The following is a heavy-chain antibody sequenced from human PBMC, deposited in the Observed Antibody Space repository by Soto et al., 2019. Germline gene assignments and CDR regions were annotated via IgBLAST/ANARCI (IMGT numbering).Heavy chain of an antibody. CDR1: EFTFRSYG. J-gene: IGHJ4*02. CDR2: ISYDGKNK. CDR3: GKDQVVEGHYYGPSEFFFF. V-gene: IGHV3-30*18. D-gene: IGHD3-10*01. Sequence: GGSLRLSCAASEFTFRSYGMHWVRQAPGKGLQRVAFISYDGKNKNFEDSVKGRFAVSRDNSKNTLYLQMNSLRIEDTAVYYCGKDQVVEGHYYGPSEFFFFWGLGTLVT.